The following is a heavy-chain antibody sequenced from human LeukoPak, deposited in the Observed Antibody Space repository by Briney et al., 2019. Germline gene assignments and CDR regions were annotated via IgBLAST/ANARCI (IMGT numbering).Heavy chain of an antibody. J-gene: IGHJ4*02. CDR3: ARDVGPLGATIADPPDY. CDR2: IIPIFGTA. V-gene: IGHV1-69*06. Sequence: SVKVSCKASVGTFSSYAISWVRQAPGQGLEWMGRIIPIFGTANYAQKFQGRVTITADKSTSTAYMELSSLRSEDTAVYYCARDVGPLGATIADPPDYWGQGTLVTVSS. D-gene: IGHD5-24*01. CDR1: VGTFSSYA.